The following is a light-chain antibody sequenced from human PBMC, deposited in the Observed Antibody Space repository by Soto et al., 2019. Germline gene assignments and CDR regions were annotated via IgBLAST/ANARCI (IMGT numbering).Light chain of an antibody. CDR2: EVT. J-gene: IGLJ3*02. V-gene: IGLV2-14*01. Sequence: QSALTQPASVSGSPGQSITISCTGTNSDVGGYNYVSWYQHLPGKAPKLMIYEVTDRPSGVSNRFSGSKSGNTASPTISGLQAEDEADYYCTSYTSTSTWVFGGGTKVTVL. CDR1: NSDVGGYNY. CDR3: TSYTSTSTWV.